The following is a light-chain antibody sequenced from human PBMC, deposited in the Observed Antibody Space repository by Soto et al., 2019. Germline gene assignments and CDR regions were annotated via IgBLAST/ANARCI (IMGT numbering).Light chain of an antibody. Sequence: QSALTQPASVSGSPGQSITISCTGSSTDVGGYNYVSWPQQHPGKAPKLMIFDVTRRPSGVSTRFSGSKSGDTASLTISGLQAEDEADYYCSSYTRDKTVLFGGGTKVTVL. V-gene: IGLV2-14*03. CDR2: DVT. CDR3: SSYTRDKTVL. J-gene: IGLJ2*01. CDR1: STDVGGYNY.